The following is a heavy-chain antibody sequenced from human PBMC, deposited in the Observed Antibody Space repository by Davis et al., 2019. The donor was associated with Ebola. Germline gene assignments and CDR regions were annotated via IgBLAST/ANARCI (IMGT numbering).Heavy chain of an antibody. CDR3: ARGRGYNWFDP. J-gene: IGHJ5*02. CDR1: GGSISSYY. V-gene: IGHV4-39*01. Sequence: SETLSLTCTVSGGSISSYYWGWIRQPPGKGLEWIGSIYYSGSTYYNPSLKSRVTISVDTSKNQFSLKLSSVTAADTAVYYCARGRGYNWFDPWGQGTLVTVSS. CDR2: IYYSGST.